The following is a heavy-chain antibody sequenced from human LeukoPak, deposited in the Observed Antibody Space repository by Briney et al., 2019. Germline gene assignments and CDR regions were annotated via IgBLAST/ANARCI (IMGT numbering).Heavy chain of an antibody. J-gene: IGHJ3*02. V-gene: IGHV4-59*08. D-gene: IGHD1-14*01. CDR2: IYYSGST. CDR3: ARQLGPQRNAFDI. Sequence: NPSETLSLTCTVSGGSISSYYWSWIRQPPGKGLEWIGYIYYSGSTNYNPSLKSRVTISVDTSKNQFSLKLSSVTAADTAVYYCARQLGPQRNAFDIWGQGTMVTVSS. CDR1: GGSISSYY.